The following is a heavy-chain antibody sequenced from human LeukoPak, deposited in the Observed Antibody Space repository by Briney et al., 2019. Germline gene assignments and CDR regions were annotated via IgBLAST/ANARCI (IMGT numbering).Heavy chain of an antibody. V-gene: IGHV4-4*02. CDR2: VYHSGST. CDR1: GGSISSSNW. J-gene: IGHJ3*02. D-gene: IGHD2-2*01. Sequence: SGTLSLTCTISGGSISSSNWWSWVRQPPGKGLEWIGEVYHSGSTNYNPSLKSRVTISVDKSKNQFSLKLSSVTAADTAVYYCARERSSQCSSTSCYSDAFDIWGQGTMVTVSS. CDR3: ARERSSQCSSTSCYSDAFDI.